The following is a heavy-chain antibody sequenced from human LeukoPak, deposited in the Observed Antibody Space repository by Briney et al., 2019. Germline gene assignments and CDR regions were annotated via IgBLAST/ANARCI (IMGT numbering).Heavy chain of an antibody. CDR3: SSLMWEYQLPWGYIDV. Sequence: PAETLSLTCAVSGYSISSGYYWGGSRQPPGEGLEGIGTFFHYWSTYYNPSLKVRVPISIATSKTQFSLNLNSNTAAATAMYYYSSLMWEYQLPWGYIDVWGKGTTVTVSS. CDR1: GYSISSGYY. D-gene: IGHD2-2*01. J-gene: IGHJ6*03. CDR2: FFHYWST. V-gene: IGHV4-38-2*01.